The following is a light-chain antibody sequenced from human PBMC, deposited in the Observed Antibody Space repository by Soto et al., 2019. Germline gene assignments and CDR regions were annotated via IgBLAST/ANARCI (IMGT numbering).Light chain of an antibody. CDR3: QQYVNWTPLT. V-gene: IGKV3-15*01. J-gene: IGKJ4*01. CDR1: QSVRSN. CDR2: GAT. Sequence: EIVLTQSPANLSVSPGERATLSCRASQSVRSNLAWYQQKPGQAPRLLIFGATTRATNISARFTGSGSGTEFTLTISSLQSEDFAVSYCQQYVNWTPLTFGGGTKVEIK.